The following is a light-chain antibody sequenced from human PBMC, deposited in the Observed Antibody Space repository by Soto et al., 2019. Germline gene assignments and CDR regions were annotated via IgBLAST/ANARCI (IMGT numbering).Light chain of an antibody. Sequence: QSALTQPASVSGSPGQSITISCTGTSSDVGAYNYVSWYQQHPGKAPKLMIWDVYNRPSGVSHRFSGSKSGNTASLTIFGLQAEDEADYYCSSYTTNITPVVFGGGTQLTVL. CDR3: SSYTTNITPVV. J-gene: IGLJ2*01. V-gene: IGLV2-14*01. CDR2: DVY. CDR1: SSDVGAYNY.